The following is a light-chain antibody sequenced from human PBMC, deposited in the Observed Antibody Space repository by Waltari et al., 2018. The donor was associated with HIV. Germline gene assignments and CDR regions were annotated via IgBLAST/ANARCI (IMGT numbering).Light chain of an antibody. Sequence: SYELTQPPSVSVSPGQTARITCSGDALPKQYAYWYHQKPGQAPVLVIYKDTERPSGIPGRFSGSSSGTTVTLTIRGVQAEDEADYYCQSADSSGTWVFGGGTKLTVL. CDR3: QSADSSGTWV. CDR2: KDT. CDR1: ALPKQY. V-gene: IGLV3-25*03. J-gene: IGLJ3*02.